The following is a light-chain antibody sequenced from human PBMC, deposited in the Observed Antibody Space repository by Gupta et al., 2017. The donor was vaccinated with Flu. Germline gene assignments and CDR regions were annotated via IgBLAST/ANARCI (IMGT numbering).Light chain of an antibody. J-gene: IGLJ1*01. V-gene: IGLV1-47*02. CDR3: ARSDNSISVRV. CDR2: SNN. Sequence: QSVLTQPPSASGTPGQRVTISCSGSSSNLGSNKAYWYQQLPGTAPNPLTYSNNERPSGVLDRCLCYSSCHYASPVTIGLRSEEEADDYCARSDNSISVRVFGTGTKVTVL. CDR1: SSNLGSNK.